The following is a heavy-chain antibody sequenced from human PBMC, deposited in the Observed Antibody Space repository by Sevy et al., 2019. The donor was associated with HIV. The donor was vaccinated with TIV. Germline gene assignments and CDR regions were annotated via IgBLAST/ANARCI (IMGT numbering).Heavy chain of an antibody. CDR3: ARDGNRAMFYFDQ. J-gene: IGHJ4*02. Sequence: SETLSLTCTISGGSVSSGTYHWSWIRQPPGKGLEWIGYISYSGSTKYNPSLMGRVTISGDTPSNQFFLKLSSVTAADTAVYYCARDGNRAMFYFDQWGQGTLVTVSS. CDR1: GGSVSSGTYH. D-gene: IGHD5-18*01. CDR2: ISYSGST. V-gene: IGHV4-61*01.